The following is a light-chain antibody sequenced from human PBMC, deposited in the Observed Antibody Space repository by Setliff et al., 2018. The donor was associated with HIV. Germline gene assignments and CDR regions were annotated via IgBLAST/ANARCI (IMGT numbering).Light chain of an antibody. CDR2: DVT. CDR1: SSDVGGYNY. CDR3: CSYAGTYTSLFV. V-gene: IGLV2-11*01. Sequence: QSALTQPASVSGSPGQSITISCTGTSSDVGGYNYVSWYQQHAGEAPKVLIFDVTQRPSGVPHRFSGSKSGNTASLTISGLQADDEAEYYCCSYAGTYTSLFVFGTGTKVTVL. J-gene: IGLJ1*01.